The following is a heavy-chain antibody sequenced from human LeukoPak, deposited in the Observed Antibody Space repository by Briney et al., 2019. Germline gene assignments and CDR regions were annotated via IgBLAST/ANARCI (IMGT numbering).Heavy chain of an antibody. D-gene: IGHD2-2*01. CDR3: ARGDIVVGPNPLWNAFDI. CDR1: GDSVSSNSAA. J-gene: IGHJ3*02. Sequence: SQTLSLTCAISGDSVSSNSAAWNWIRQSPSRGLEWLGRTYYRSKWYNDYAVSVKSRITINPDTSRNQFSLQLNSVTPEDTAVYYCARGDIVVGPNPLWNAFDIWGQGTMVTVSS. V-gene: IGHV6-1*01. CDR2: TYYRSKWYN.